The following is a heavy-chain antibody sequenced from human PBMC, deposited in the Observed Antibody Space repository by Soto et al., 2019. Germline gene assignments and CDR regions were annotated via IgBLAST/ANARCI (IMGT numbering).Heavy chain of an antibody. CDR2: MSSDGTTI. J-gene: IGHJ6*02. V-gene: IGHV3-30-3*01. CDR1: AFTFSDFA. D-gene: IGHD3-9*01. Sequence: QVQLLESGGGVVQPGRSLRLSCAASAFTFSDFAMHWVRQAPGKGLEWMAVMSSDGTTIYYAGSVKGRFTISRDNCKSTLYLQMNSLRPDDTAVYYCARAGFHFGLDVWGLGTTVTVS. CDR3: ARAGFHFGLDV.